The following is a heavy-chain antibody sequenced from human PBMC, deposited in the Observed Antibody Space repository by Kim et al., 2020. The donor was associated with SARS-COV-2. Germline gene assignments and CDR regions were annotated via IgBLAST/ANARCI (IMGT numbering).Heavy chain of an antibody. V-gene: IGHV4-61*01. CDR3: AGGEDGHDAFDI. J-gene: IGHJ3*02. Sequence: SETLSLTCAVSGASVSSGSYYWSWIRQSPGNRPEWIGDIYYTGSTRYYPSLKSRVTISLDTSKNQISLKMSFVTAADTAVYSCAGGEDGHDAFDIWGQG. D-gene: IGHD3-16*01. CDR2: IYYTGST. CDR1: GASVSSGSYY.